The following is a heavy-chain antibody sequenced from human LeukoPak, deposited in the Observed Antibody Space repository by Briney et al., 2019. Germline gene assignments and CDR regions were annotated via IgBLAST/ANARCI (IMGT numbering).Heavy chain of an antibody. V-gene: IGHV3-23*01. J-gene: IGHJ4*02. Sequence: PGGSLRLSCAASGFTFSRYAMSWVRRAPGKGLEWVASISGSGGDTHYADSVKGRFTISRDISKNTLYVQMNSLRAEDTAVYYCVKDPGRNSWDFAYWGQGSLVTVSS. CDR1: GFTFSRYA. CDR3: VKDPGRNSWDFAY. CDR2: ISGSGGDT. D-gene: IGHD3-10*01.